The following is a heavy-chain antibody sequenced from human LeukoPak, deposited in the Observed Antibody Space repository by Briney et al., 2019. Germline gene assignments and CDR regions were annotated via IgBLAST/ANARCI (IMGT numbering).Heavy chain of an antibody. CDR1: GFTFRRHA. CDR3: AKGGSITISGVVLDYYNYGMDV. J-gene: IGHJ6*01. CDR2: ISGSGGIT. V-gene: IGHV3-23*01. D-gene: IGHD3-3*01. Sequence: GGSLRLSCAASGFTFRRHAMRWVRHAPGKGLEWVSCISGSGGITFYADSVKGRFTISRDNAKNTLYLEMNTMRREDRGVYDCAKGGSITISGVVLDYYNYGMDVWGQGTTLTLPS.